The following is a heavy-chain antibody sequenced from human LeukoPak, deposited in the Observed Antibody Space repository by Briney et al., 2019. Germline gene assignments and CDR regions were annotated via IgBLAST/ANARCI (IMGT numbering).Heavy chain of an antibody. V-gene: IGHV1-18*01. CDR3: ARDRAAAGTNLRWNRFDY. J-gene: IGHJ4*02. D-gene: IGHD6-13*01. CDR1: GYTFTSYG. Sequence: ASVKVSCKASGYTFTSYGISWVRQAPGQGLEWMGWISAYNGDTNYAQKFQGRLTMTTDTSTSTAYMELRSLRSDDTAVYYRARDRAAAGTNLRWNRFDYWGQGTLVTVSS. CDR2: ISAYNGDT.